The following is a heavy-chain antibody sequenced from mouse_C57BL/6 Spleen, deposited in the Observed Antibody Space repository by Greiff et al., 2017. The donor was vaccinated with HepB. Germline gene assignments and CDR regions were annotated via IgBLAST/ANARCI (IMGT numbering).Heavy chain of an antibody. J-gene: IGHJ1*03. V-gene: IGHV2-9-1*01. CDR3: ATYYGSGAYWYFDV. CDR2: IWTGGGT. Sequence: VQLKESGPGLVAPSQSLSITCTVSGFSLTSYAISWVRQPPGKGLEWLGVIWTGGGTNYNSALKSRLSISKDNSKSQVFLRMNSLQTDDTARYDCATYYGSGAYWYFDVWGTGTTVTVSS. D-gene: IGHD1-1*01. CDR1: GFSLTSYA.